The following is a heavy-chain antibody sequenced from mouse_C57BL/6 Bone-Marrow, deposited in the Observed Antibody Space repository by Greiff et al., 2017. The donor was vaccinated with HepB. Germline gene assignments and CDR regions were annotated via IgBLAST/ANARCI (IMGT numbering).Heavy chain of an antibody. D-gene: IGHD1-1*01. V-gene: IGHV1-31*01. J-gene: IGHJ3*01. Sequence: VQRVESGPELVKPGASVKISCKASGYSFTGYYMHWVKQSHGNILDWIGYIYPYNGVSSYNQKFKGKATLTVDKSSSTAYMELRSLTSEDSAVYYCAREGYYGSSYGWFAYWGQGTLVTVSA. CDR2: IYPYNGVS. CDR1: GYSFTGYY. CDR3: AREGYYGSSYGWFAY.